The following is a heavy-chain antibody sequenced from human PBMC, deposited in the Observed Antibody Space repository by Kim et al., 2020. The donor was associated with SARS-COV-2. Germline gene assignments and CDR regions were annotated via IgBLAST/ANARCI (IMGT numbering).Heavy chain of an antibody. CDR1: GYTFTTYP. J-gene: IGHJ4*02. Sequence: ASVKVSCKASGYTFTTYPTHWVRQAPGQRFEWMAWINTGNGVTKYSQKFQGRVTITRDTSASTAYMELSSLRSEDTAVYYCAKETARVIDYWGQGTLVTVSS. V-gene: IGHV1-3*04. CDR3: AKETARVIDY. CDR2: INTGNGVT.